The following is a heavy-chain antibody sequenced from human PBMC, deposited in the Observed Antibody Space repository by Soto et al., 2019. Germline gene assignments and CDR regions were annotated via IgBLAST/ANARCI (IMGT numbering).Heavy chain of an antibody. CDR1: GGTFNNYV. J-gene: IGHJ4*02. CDR3: AGRCDCTNFLAHFDY. D-gene: IGHD2-21*01. V-gene: IGHV1-69*06. CDR2: IIPIFGTP. Sequence: QVQLVQSGAEVKKPGSSVKVSCRASGGTFNNYVINWVRQAPGQGLEWMAGIIPIFGTPNYAQKFQGRVTITAHKSTSTADMELNSRRSEDTAVYYCAGRCDCTNFLAHFDYWGQGTRVTGSS.